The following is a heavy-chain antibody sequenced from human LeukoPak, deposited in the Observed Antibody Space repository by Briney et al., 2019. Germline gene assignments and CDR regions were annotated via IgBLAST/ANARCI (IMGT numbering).Heavy chain of an antibody. J-gene: IGHJ4*02. V-gene: IGHV1-2*06. Sequence: ASVKVSCKASGYTFTSYHMHWVRQAPGQGLEWVGRINPNSGDTNYAQKFQGRVTMTRDTSISTAYMELSRLRSDDTAVYYCARDYCSSTSCLFDYWGQGTLVTVSS. CDR3: ARDYCSSTSCLFDY. CDR1: GYTFTSYH. D-gene: IGHD2-2*01. CDR2: INPNSGDT.